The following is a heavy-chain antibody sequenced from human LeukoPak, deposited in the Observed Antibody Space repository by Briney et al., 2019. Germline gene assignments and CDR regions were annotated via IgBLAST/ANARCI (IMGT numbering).Heavy chain of an antibody. CDR2: IDKSGSPR. CDR3: AKDKYSSSWQSIDY. D-gene: IGHD6-13*01. Sequence: GGSLRLSCAASGFTFSDYYMIWIRQAPGKGLECVSCIDKSGSPRYYADSVKGRFTISRDNAKNSLFLQMNSLRAEDTALYYCAKDKYSSSWQSIDYWGQGTLVTVSS. V-gene: IGHV3-11*01. CDR1: GFTFSDYY. J-gene: IGHJ4*02.